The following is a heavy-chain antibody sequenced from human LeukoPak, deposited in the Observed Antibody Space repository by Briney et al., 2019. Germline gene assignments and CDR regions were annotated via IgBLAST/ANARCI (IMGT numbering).Heavy chain of an antibody. J-gene: IGHJ4*02. CDR2: IRASATP. D-gene: IGHD4-17*01. V-gene: IGHV4-4*07. Sequence: SETLSLTCSVSGGSFNSYYWSWLRQPAGKGLEWIGRIRASATPDYSPSLQSRVTISIDTSQRQVSLNLTSVTAADTAVYYCARDIVYLIDEDYGWGKGTLVTVSS. CDR3: ARDIVYLIDEDYG. CDR1: GGSFNSYY.